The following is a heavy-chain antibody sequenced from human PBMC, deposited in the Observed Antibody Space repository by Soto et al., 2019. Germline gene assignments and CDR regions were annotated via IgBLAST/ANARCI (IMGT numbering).Heavy chain of an antibody. CDR2: ISGSGGST. D-gene: IGHD4-17*01. V-gene: IGHV3-23*01. J-gene: IGHJ6*03. CDR3: AKDQSVNYYYYYMDV. Sequence: EVQLLESGGGLVQPGGSLRLSCAASGFTFSSYAMSWVRQAPGKGLEWVSAISGSGGSTYYADSVKGRFTISRDNSKNTLYLQMNSLRAEETAVYYCAKDQSVNYYYYYMDVWGKGTTVTVSS. CDR1: GFTFSSYA.